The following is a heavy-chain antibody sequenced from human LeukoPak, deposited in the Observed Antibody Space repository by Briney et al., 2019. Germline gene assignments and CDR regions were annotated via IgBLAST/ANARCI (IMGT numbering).Heavy chain of an antibody. Sequence: SETLSLTCTVSGGSIRRHYWSWIRQPPGKGLEWIGYIYYSGSTNYNPSLKSRVTISVDTSKNQSSLKLSSVTAADTAVYYCARGGIAPYWYFDLRGRGTLVTVSS. CDR2: IYYSGST. J-gene: IGHJ2*01. D-gene: IGHD6-13*01. CDR1: GGSIRRHY. CDR3: ARGGIAPYWYFDL. V-gene: IGHV4-59*11.